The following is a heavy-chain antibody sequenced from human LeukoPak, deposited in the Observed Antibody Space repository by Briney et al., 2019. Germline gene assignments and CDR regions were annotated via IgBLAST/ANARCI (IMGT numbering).Heavy chain of an antibody. CDR1: GYSISSGYY. V-gene: IGHV4-38-2*01. CDR2: IYHSGST. Sequence: SETLSLTCAVSGYSISSGYYWGWIRQPPGKGLEWIGSIYHSGSTYYNPSLKSRVTISVDTSKNQFSLKLSFVTAADTAVYYCWYYYDSSGYYESDYWGQGTLVTVSS. D-gene: IGHD3-22*01. CDR3: WYYYDSSGYYESDY. J-gene: IGHJ4*02.